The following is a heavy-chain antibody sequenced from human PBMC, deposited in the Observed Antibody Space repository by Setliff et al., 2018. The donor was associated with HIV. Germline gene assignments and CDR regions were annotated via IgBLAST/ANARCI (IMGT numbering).Heavy chain of an antibody. Sequence: GGSLRLSCIASGFTFGDYAMTWVRQAPGKGLEWVATIGGVGFVSTYYADSVKGRFTISRDNSNNTLSLQMNSLRAEDTALYYCARHRFDFGYYYYMDVWGKGTTVTVSS. D-gene: IGHD5-12*01. J-gene: IGHJ6*03. CDR2: IGGVGFVST. V-gene: IGHV3-23*01. CDR1: GFTFGDYA. CDR3: ARHRFDFGYYYYMDV.